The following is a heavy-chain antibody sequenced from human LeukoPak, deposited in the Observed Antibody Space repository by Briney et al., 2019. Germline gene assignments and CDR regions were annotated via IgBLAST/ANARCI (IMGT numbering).Heavy chain of an antibody. V-gene: IGHV1-18*04. CDR2: ISAYNGNT. Sequence: ASVKVSCKASGYTFTSYGISWVRQAPGQGLEWMGWISAYNGNTNYAQKLQGRVTMTTDTSTSAAYMELRSLRSDDTAVYYCARDLPLIVVVPAATKRNWFDPWGQGTLVTVSS. J-gene: IGHJ5*02. D-gene: IGHD2-2*01. CDR3: ARDLPLIVVVPAATKRNWFDP. CDR1: GYTFTSYG.